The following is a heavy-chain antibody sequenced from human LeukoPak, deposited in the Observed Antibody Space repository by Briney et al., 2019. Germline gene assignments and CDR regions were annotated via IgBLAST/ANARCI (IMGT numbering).Heavy chain of an antibody. CDR3: ASGYSYGYPYGMDV. J-gene: IGHJ6*02. D-gene: IGHD5-18*01. Sequence: PSETLSLTCTVSGGSLSSGDYYWSWIRQPPGKGLEWIGYIYYSGSTYYNPSLKSRVTISVDTSKNQFSLKLSSVTAADTAVYYCASGYSYGYPYGMDVWGQGTTVTVSS. CDR2: IYYSGST. CDR1: GGSLSSGDYY. V-gene: IGHV4-30-4*01.